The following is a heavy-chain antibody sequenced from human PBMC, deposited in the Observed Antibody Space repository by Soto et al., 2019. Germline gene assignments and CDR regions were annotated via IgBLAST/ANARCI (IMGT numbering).Heavy chain of an antibody. J-gene: IGHJ6*02. D-gene: IGHD5-18*01. CDR3: ARDAGYRRGALRYYYYGMDV. V-gene: IGHV4-31*03. CDR2: IYYSGST. CDR1: GGSISSGVYY. Sequence: SETLSLTCTVSGGSISSGVYYWSWIRQHPGKGLEWIGYIYYSGSTYYNPSLKSRVTISVDTSKNQFSLKLSSVTAADTAVYYCARDAGYRRGALRYYYYGMDVWGQGTTVT.